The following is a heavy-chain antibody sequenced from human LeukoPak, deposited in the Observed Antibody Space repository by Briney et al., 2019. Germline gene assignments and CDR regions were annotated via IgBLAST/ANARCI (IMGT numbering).Heavy chain of an antibody. CDR1: GFDFEDYT. J-gene: IGHJ4*02. V-gene: IGHV3-43*01. Sequence: GGSLRLSCAASGFDFEDYTMHWVRHVPGKSLEWVSFINWDDVTTDYADSVRGRFTISRDNSKNSLYLQMNSLTTEDTALYFCVKQSSGYYAPLDSWGQGTLVSVSS. CDR3: VKQSSGYYAPLDS. CDR2: INWDDVTT. D-gene: IGHD5-12*01.